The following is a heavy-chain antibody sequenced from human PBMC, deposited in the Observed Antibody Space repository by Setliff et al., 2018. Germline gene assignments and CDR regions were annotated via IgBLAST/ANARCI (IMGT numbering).Heavy chain of an antibody. Sequence: GASVKVSCKASGYTFTNYDINWVRQATGQGLEWMGWINPNSGNTGYAQNFQGRVTMTRNTSISTAYMELSSLRSEDTAVYYCARVQSSSWYYYYYGMDVWGQGTTVTVSS. CDR3: ARVQSSSWYYYYYGMDV. CDR1: GYTFTNYD. CDR2: INPNSGNT. V-gene: IGHV1-8*02. J-gene: IGHJ6*02. D-gene: IGHD6-13*01.